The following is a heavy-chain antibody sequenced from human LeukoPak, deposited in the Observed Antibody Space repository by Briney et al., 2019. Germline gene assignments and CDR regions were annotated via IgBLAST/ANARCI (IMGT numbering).Heavy chain of an antibody. CDR2: IYPGDSDT. Sequence: GESLQISCQGSGYSFTSYWIGWVRQMPGKGLEWMGIIYPGDSDTRYSPSFQGQVTISADKSISTAYLQWSSLKASDTAMYYCARHMEARRFNWFDPWGQGTLVTVSS. CDR1: GYSFTSYW. J-gene: IGHJ5*02. CDR3: ARHMEARRFNWFDP. D-gene: IGHD3-3*01. V-gene: IGHV5-51*01.